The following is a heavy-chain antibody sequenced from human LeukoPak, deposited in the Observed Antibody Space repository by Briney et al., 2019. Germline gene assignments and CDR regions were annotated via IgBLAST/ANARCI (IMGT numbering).Heavy chain of an antibody. Sequence: ASVKVSCKASGYTFTNYAFGWVRQAPGQGLEWMGWISAYNGNTNYAQKFQGRVTITRDTSASTAYMELSSLRSEDTAVYYCARAVTLGYCSGGSCSKGDYFDYWGQGTLVTVSS. V-gene: IGHV1-18*01. CDR1: GYTFTNYA. D-gene: IGHD2-15*01. J-gene: IGHJ4*02. CDR3: ARAVTLGYCSGGSCSKGDYFDY. CDR2: ISAYNGNT.